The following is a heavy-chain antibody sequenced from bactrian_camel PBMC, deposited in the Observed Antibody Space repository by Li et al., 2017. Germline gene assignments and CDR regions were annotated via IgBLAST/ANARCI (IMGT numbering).Heavy chain of an antibody. CDR3: VAARYCKTAADLDRYLEV. D-gene: IGHD5*01. Sequence: QLVESGGGLVQPGGSLRLSCAASGFPFSDYWMYWVRQAPGKGLEWVAALSSDSGSSYYRDSVKGRFAISRDNAEGTVYLEMNSLKVEDTAMYYCVAARYCKTAADLDRYLEVGGHGTQVTVS. V-gene: IGHV3S25*01. CDR2: LSSDSGSS. CDR1: GFPFSDYW. J-gene: IGHJ2*01.